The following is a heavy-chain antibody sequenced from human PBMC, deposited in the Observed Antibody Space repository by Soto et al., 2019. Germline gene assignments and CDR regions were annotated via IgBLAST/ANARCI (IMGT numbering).Heavy chain of an antibody. CDR3: TKGWLDY. D-gene: IGHD2-15*01. CDR1: RFTFDNYV. V-gene: IGHV3-23*01. Sequence: EVYLLDSGGGLVQPGGSLRVSCEASRFTFDNYVMSWVRQAPGKGLEWVSSISDSGGSTYYADSVKGRFTISRDNSKNTLHLQMNSLRAEDTAVYYCTKGWLDYWGQGTLVTVSS. J-gene: IGHJ4*02. CDR2: ISDSGGST.